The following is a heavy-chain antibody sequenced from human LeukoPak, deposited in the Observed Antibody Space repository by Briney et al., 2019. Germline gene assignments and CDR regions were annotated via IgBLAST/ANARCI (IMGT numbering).Heavy chain of an antibody. V-gene: IGHV3-48*01. J-gene: IGHJ4*02. CDR2: ISSSSSTI. D-gene: IGHD5-18*01. CDR3: ARGGSYGSLDY. CDR1: GFTFSSYS. Sequence: PGGSLRLSCAASGFTFSSYSMNWVRQAPGKGLEWVSYISSSSSTIYYADSVKGRFTVSRDNAKNSLYLQMNSLRAEDTAVYYCARGGSYGSLDYWGQGTLVTVSS.